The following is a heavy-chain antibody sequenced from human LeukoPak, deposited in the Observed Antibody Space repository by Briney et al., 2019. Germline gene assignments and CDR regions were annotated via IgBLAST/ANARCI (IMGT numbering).Heavy chain of an antibody. J-gene: IGHJ4*02. CDR2: ISAYNGNT. V-gene: IGHV1-18*01. D-gene: IGHD3-22*01. CDR1: GYTFTSYD. CDR3: ARAGAGYYDSSGYRH. Sequence: ASVKVSCKASGYTFTSYDISWVRQAPGQGLEWMGWISAYNGNTNYAQKLQGRVTMTTDTSTSTAYMELRSLRSDDTAVYYCARAGAGYYDSSGYRHWGQGTLVTVSS.